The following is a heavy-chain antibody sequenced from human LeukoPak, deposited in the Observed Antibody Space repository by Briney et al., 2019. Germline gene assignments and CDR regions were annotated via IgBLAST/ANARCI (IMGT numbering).Heavy chain of an antibody. CDR1: GYTFTGCY. J-gene: IGHJ4*02. CDR3: ARLDDYVDY. V-gene: IGHV1-2*02. CDR2: INPNSGGT. Sequence: ASVKVSCKASGYTFTGCYMHWVRQAPGPGLEWMGWINPNSGGTNYAQKFQGRVTMTRDTSISTAYMELSRLRSDDTAVYYCARLDDYVDYWGQGTLVTVSS.